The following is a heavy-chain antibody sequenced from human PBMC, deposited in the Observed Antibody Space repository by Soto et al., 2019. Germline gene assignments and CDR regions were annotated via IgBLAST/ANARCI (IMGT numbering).Heavy chain of an antibody. CDR1: GLTFSNYA. CDR2: ISHNVSIQ. J-gene: IGHJ6*02. CDR3: ARDLRLSIYYGMDV. V-gene: IGHV3-30*04. Sequence: GGSLRLSCAASGLTFSNYAMHWVRQAPGKGLEWVTMISHNVSIQFYADSVKGRFTISRDNSKDTLYLQMNRLTPEDTAVYYCARDLRLSIYYGMDVWGQGTTVTVSS.